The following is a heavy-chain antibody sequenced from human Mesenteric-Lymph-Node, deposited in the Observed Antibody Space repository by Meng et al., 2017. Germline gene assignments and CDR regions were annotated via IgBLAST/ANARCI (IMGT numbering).Heavy chain of an antibody. D-gene: IGHD2/OR15-2a*01. CDR2: IKSEPDGGTT. Sequence: VCLVEYGGGLIQPGGFLRLSCAASGSTFKGAWMSWVRHAPGKGLEWVGRIKSEPDGGTTDYAAPVKGRFTISRDDSKNTLYLQMNSLKTEDTAVYYCATDYLFYFFGYWGQGTLVTVSS. CDR1: GSTFKGAW. V-gene: IGHV3-15*01. J-gene: IGHJ4*02. CDR3: ATDYLFYFFGY.